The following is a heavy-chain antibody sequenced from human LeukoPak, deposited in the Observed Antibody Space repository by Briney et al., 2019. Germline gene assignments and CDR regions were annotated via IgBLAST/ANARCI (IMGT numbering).Heavy chain of an antibody. V-gene: IGHV4-4*02. D-gene: IGHD3-3*01. J-gene: IGHJ4*02. CDR2: IHHSGTT. Sequence: SETLSLTCDVSGDSIIGNNWWSWARQPPGKGLEWIGEIHHSGTTNYHPSLKSRVSISVDRSKNQFYLKLSSVTAADTAVYYCARGHYTANWYFDYWGQGTLVTVSS. CDR1: GDSIIGNNW. CDR3: ARGHYTANWYFDY.